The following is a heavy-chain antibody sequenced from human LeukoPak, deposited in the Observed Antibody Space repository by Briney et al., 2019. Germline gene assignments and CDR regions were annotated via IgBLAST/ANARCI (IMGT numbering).Heavy chain of an antibody. CDR1: GYTFTSYD. CDR2: MNPNSGNT. Sequence: EASVKVSCKASGYTFTSYDINWVRQATGQGLEWMGWMNPNSGNTGYAQKFQGRVTMTGNTSISTAYMELSSLRSEDTAVYYCARSAKYYYYYYMDVWGKGTTVTVSS. CDR3: ARSAKYYYYYYMDV. J-gene: IGHJ6*03. V-gene: IGHV1-8*01.